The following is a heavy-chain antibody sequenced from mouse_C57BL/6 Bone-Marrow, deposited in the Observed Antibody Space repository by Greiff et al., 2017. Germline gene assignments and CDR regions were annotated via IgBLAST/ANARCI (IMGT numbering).Heavy chain of an antibody. Sequence: EVQLQQSGGGLVQPGGSLSLSCAASGFTFTDYYMSWVRPPPGKALEWLGFIRNKANGYTTEYSASVKGRFTISRDNSQSILYLQMNALRAEDSATYYCARYKGGYYAMDYWGQGTSVTVSS. CDR2: IRNKANGYTT. CDR1: GFTFTDYY. J-gene: IGHJ4*01. V-gene: IGHV7-3*01. CDR3: ARYKGGYYAMDY.